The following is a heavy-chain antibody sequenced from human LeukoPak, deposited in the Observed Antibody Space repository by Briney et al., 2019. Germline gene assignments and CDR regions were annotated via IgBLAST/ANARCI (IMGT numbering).Heavy chain of an antibody. CDR3: ARCDSSSWYGIDY. D-gene: IGHD6-13*01. V-gene: IGHV3-53*01. CDR1: GFTVSSTY. CDR2: IYSGDNT. Sequence: GGSLRLSCAASGFTVSSTYVGWVRQAPGKGLEWVSVIYSGDNTYYPDSVKGRFTISRDNSRNTMDLQMNSLRAEDTAVYYCARCDSSSWYGIDYWGQGTLVTVSS. J-gene: IGHJ4*02.